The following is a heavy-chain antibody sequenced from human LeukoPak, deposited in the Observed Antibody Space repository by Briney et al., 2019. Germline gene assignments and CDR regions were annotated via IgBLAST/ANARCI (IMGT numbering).Heavy chain of an antibody. CDR2: IYWDDDK. CDR3: THRNRGDCGGGVFYSGYFDY. J-gene: IGHJ4*02. Sequence: SGPTLLKPTQTLTLTCTYSGSSLTTRGVGVVWIRQPPGKALEWLAVIYWDDDKRYSPSLKSRLTITKDTSKNQVLLTKTNMAPGEQSIYFCTHRNRGDCGGGVFYSGYFDYWGQGTLVTVSS. CDR1: GSSLTTRGVG. D-gene: IGHD2-21*01. V-gene: IGHV2-5*02.